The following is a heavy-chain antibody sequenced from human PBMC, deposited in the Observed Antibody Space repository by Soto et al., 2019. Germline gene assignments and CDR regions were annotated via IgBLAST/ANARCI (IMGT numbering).Heavy chain of an antibody. D-gene: IGHD3-10*01. CDR3: ARDRRDSGSRVYYYYGMDV. J-gene: IGHJ6*02. V-gene: IGHV4-31*03. CDR1: GGTISSGGYY. CDR2: IYYSGST. Sequence: LSLTSTVSGGTISSGGYYWSWISQHPGKGLEWIGYIYYSGSTYYNPSLKSRVTMSVDTSKNQFSLKLSSVTAADTAVYYCARDRRDSGSRVYYYYGMDVWGQGTTVSVSS.